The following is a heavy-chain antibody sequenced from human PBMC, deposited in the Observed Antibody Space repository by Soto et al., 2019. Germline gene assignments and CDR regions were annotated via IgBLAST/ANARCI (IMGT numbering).Heavy chain of an antibody. Sequence: GGSLRLSCAASGFTLSLYGMRWVRQAPGKGLEWVGRIKSKTDGGTTDYAAPVKGRFTISRDDSKNTLYLQMNSLKTEDTAVYYCTTVRYYDSSGYFDYWGQGTLVTVSS. CDR1: GFTLSLYG. J-gene: IGHJ4*02. CDR2: IKSKTDGGTT. V-gene: IGHV3-15*01. CDR3: TTVRYYDSSGYFDY. D-gene: IGHD3-22*01.